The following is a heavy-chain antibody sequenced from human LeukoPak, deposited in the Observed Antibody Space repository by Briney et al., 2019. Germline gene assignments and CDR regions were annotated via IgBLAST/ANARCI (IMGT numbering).Heavy chain of an antibody. CDR2: MSVSSGLI. CDR1: GFAFSRYS. D-gene: IGHD6-6*01. Sequence: GGSLRLSCAASGFAFSRYSMNWVRQAPGKGLEWVSSMSVSSGLIYYADSVKGRFTVSRDNAKKSLYIQMNSLRAEDTAVYYCAREFEYSSSGAVYWGQGTLVTVSS. V-gene: IGHV3-21*01. J-gene: IGHJ4*02. CDR3: AREFEYSSSGAVY.